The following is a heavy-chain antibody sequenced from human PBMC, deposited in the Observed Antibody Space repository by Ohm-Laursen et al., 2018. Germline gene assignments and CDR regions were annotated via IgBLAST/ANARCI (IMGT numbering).Heavy chain of an antibody. V-gene: IGHV1-46*01. Sequence: SVKVSCKASGGTFSTYTINWVRQAPGQGLEWMGIINTGGGSTSHAQKFQGRLTTTRDTSTSTVYMELSSLRSEDTAMYYCARGQPIDFWGQGTLVTVSS. CDR1: GGTFSTYT. CDR3: ARGQPIDF. CDR2: INTGGGST. J-gene: IGHJ4*02.